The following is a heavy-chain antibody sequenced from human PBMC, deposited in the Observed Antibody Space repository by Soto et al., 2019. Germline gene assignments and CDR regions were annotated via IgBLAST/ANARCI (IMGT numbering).Heavy chain of an antibody. J-gene: IGHJ3*02. CDR2: INPSGGST. CDR3: AREEYCSGGSCSGTDAFDI. V-gene: IGHV1-46*01. Sequence: QVQLVQSGAEVKKPGASVKVSCKASGYTFTSYYMHWVRQAPGQGLEWMGIINPSGGSTSYAQKFQGRVTMTRDTSTSTLYMELSSLRSEDTAVYYCAREEYCSGGSCSGTDAFDIWGQGTMVTVSS. CDR1: GYTFTSYY. D-gene: IGHD2-15*01.